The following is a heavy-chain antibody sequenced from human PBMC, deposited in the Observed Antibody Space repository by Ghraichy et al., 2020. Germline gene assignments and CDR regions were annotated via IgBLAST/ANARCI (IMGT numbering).Heavy chain of an antibody. CDR1: GYTLTELS. V-gene: IGHV1-24*01. CDR2: FDPEDGET. J-gene: IGHJ6*02. D-gene: IGHD3-22*01. Sequence: ASVKVSCKVSGYTLTELSMHWVRQAPGKGLEWMGGFDPEDGETIYAQKFQGRVTMTEDTSTDTAYMELSSLRSEDTAVYYCATKGPDTESMIVVVISSPGYYGMDVWGQGTTVTVSS. CDR3: ATKGPDTESMIVVVISSPGYYGMDV.